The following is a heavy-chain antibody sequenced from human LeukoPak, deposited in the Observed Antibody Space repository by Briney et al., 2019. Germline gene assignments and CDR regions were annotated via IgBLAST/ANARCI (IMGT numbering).Heavy chain of an antibody. J-gene: IGHJ4*02. CDR2: ISGSGGTT. D-gene: IGHD2-2*01. V-gene: IGHV3-23*01. Sequence: PGGSLRLSCAGSGFTFSNYAMRWVRQAPGKGLEWVSGISGSGGTTYYADYGKGRFTISRDNSKNTLFLQMISLRAEDTAVYYCATHCSSTSCYAYWGQGTLVTVSS. CDR1: GFTFSNYA. CDR3: ATHCSSTSCYAY.